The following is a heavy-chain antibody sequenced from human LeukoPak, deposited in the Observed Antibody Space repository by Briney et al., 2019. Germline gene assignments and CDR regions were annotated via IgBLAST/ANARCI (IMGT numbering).Heavy chain of an antibody. Sequence: PGGSLRLSCAASGFTVSNTYMSWARQAPGKGLEWVSLIYSGGGTYSADSVKGRFTISRDISKNTLYLQMNSLRAEDTAVYYCARDLGYCTNGVCHTRFDYWGQGTLVAVSS. V-gene: IGHV3-53*01. CDR1: GFTVSNTY. D-gene: IGHD2-8*01. CDR2: IYSGGGT. CDR3: ARDLGYCTNGVCHTRFDY. J-gene: IGHJ4*02.